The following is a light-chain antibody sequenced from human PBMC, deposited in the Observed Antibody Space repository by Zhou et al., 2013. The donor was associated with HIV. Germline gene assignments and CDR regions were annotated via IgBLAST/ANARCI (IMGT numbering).Light chain of an antibody. CDR1: QSVSSN. CDR2: DAS. CDR3: QQYGSSPRT. V-gene: IGKV3-20*01. Sequence: EIVMTQSPATVSVSPGEGATLSCRASQSVSSNLAWYQQRPGQAPSLLIYDASSRATGIPDRFSGSGSGTDFTLTISRLEPEDFAIYYCQQYGSSPRTFGQGTKLEIK. J-gene: IGKJ2*01.